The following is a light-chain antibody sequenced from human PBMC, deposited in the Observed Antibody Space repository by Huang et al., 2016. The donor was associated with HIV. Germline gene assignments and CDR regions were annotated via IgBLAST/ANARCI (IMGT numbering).Light chain of an antibody. V-gene: IGKV3D-20*01. CDR1: QGVDSNF. CDR2: DAS. Sequence: EIVLTQSPATLSLPPGERTTLSCGASQGVDSNFLAWYQHRPGLAPRLLVYDASSRATGIPDSFTGSGSGTDFTLSISRLEPEDSAVYYCHHYGGSPMITFGQGTRLEMK. CDR3: HHYGGSPMIT. J-gene: IGKJ5*01.